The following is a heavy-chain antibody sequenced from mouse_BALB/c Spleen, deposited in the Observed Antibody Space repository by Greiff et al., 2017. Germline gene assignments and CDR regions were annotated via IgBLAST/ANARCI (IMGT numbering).Heavy chain of an antibody. Sequence: VKLQESGPELVRPGVSVKISCKGSGYTFTDYAMHWVKQSHAKSLEWIGVISTYYGNTNYNQKFKGKATMTVDKSSSTAYMELARLTSEDSAIYYCARIYDGYPGYFDYWGQGTTLTVSS. CDR1: GYTFTDYA. CDR3: ARIYDGYPGYFDY. J-gene: IGHJ2*01. D-gene: IGHD2-3*01. CDR2: ISTYYGNT. V-gene: IGHV1-67*01.